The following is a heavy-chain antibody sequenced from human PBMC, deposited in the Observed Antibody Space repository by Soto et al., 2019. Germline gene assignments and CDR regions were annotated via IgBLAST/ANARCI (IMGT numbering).Heavy chain of an antibody. CDR1: GFTFSSYS. Sequence: PGWSLRLSCAASGFTFSSYSMNWVRQAPGKGLEWVSYISSSSSTIYYADSVKGRFTISRDNAKNSLYLQMNSLRAEDTAVYYCARERTGYSYGTDAFDIWGQGTMVTVS. D-gene: IGHD5-18*01. V-gene: IGHV3-48*01. J-gene: IGHJ3*02. CDR3: ARERTGYSYGTDAFDI. CDR2: ISSSSSTI.